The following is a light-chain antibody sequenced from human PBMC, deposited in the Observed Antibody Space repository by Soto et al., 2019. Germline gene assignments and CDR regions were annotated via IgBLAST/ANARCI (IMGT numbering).Light chain of an antibody. CDR3: AAWDDSLNGFYV. CDR1: SSNIGSNT. CDR2: SNN. V-gene: IGLV1-44*01. Sequence: QSVLTQPPSASGTPGQRVTISCSGSSSNIGSNTVNWYQQLPGTAPKLLIYSNNQRPSVVPDRFSGSKSGTSASLAISGLQSEDEADYYCAAWDDSLNGFYVFGTGTKLTVL. J-gene: IGLJ1*01.